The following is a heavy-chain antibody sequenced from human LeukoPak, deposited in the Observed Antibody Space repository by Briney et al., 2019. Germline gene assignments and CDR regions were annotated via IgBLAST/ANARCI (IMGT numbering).Heavy chain of an antibody. Sequence: SETLSLTCTVSGGSVSHSSYYWGWIRQPPGKGLEWIGSIYYSGSTYDNPSLKSRVTISVDTSKNEFSLKLSSVTAADTAVYYCARMYSSKGTFDYWGQGTLVSVSS. CDR3: ARMYSSKGTFDY. CDR1: GGSVSHSSYY. J-gene: IGHJ4*02. CDR2: IYYSGST. V-gene: IGHV4-39*01. D-gene: IGHD6-19*01.